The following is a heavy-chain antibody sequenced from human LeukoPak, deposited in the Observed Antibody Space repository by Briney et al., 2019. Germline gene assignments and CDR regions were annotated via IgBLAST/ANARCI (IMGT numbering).Heavy chain of an antibody. CDR3: ITPLPYSAQ. D-gene: IGHD2-21*01. J-gene: IGHJ4*02. V-gene: IGHV3-15*07. CDR1: GFTFSSFA. Sequence: GGSLRLSCAASGFTFSSFALNWVRQAPGKGLEWVGRIKPKTDGETTEYAAPVKDRFSISRDDSKSMMYLQMNSLKTEDTAVYYCITPLPYSAQGGQGTLVTVSS. CDR2: IKPKTDGETT.